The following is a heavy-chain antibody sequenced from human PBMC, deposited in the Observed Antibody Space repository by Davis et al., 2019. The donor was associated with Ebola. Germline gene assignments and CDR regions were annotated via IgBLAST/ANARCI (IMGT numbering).Heavy chain of an antibody. CDR3: ARGDGYTKGGAFDI. J-gene: IGHJ3*02. CDR1: GFTFSNYW. Sequence: PGGSLRLSCAASGFTFSNYWMSWVRQAPGKGLEWVANIKQDGSQKYYVDSVKGRFTISRDNAKNSLYLQMNSLRAEDTAVYYCARGDGYTKGGAFDIWGQGTMVTVSS. D-gene: IGHD5-24*01. V-gene: IGHV3-7*03. CDR2: IKQDGSQK.